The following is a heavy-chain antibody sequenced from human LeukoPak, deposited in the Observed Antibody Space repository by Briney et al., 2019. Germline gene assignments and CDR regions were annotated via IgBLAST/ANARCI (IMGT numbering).Heavy chain of an antibody. Sequence: ASVKVSCKASGYTFTSYGISWVRQAPGQGLEWMGWISAYNGNTNYAQKLQGRVTMTTDTSTSTAYMELRSLRSDDTAVYYCARVLTVWGYSNYLSVFDYWGQGTLVTVSS. V-gene: IGHV1-18*01. J-gene: IGHJ4*02. CDR1: GYTFTSYG. CDR2: ISAYNGNT. CDR3: ARVLTVWGYSNYLSVFDY. D-gene: IGHD4-11*01.